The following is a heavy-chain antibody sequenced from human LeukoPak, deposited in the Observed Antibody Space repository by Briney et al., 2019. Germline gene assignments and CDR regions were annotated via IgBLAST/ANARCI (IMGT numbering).Heavy chain of an antibody. CDR1: GASISSSSYY. CDR2: IYYSGNT. Sequence: SETLSLTCTVSGASISSSSYYWGWIRQPPGKALEWIGSIYYSGNTYYNPSLKRRVTISVDTSKNQFSLKLSSGTAADTAVYYCARGGIVARSWFDPWGQGTLVTVSS. J-gene: IGHJ5*02. D-gene: IGHD6-6*01. CDR3: ARGGIVARSWFDP. V-gene: IGHV4-39*01.